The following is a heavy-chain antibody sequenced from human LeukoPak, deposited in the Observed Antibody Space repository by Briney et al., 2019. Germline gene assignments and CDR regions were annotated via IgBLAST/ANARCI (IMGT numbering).Heavy chain of an antibody. V-gene: IGHV3-30*01. J-gene: IGHJ6*03. D-gene: IGHD3-16*01. Sequence: GGSLRLSCAASGFTFSSYAMRWVRQAPGKGLEWVAVISYDGSNKYYVASVKGRFTISRDNSKNTLYLQMNSRRAEDTAVYYCARDYGGEAASRYYYYYYMDVWGKGTTVTVSS. CDR1: GFTFSSYA. CDR2: ISYDGSNK. CDR3: ARDYGGEAASRYYYYYYMDV.